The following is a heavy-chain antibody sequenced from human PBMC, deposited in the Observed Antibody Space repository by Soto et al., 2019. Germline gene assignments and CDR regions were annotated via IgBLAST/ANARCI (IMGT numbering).Heavy chain of an antibody. CDR3: ARSPNDILTGYYYYYYYYMDV. D-gene: IGHD3-9*01. CDR1: GGSISSGGYY. Sequence: QVQLQESGPGLVKPSQTLSLTCTVSGGSISSGGYYWSWIRQHPGKGLEWIGYIYYSGSTYYNPSLKSRFTISVDTSKNQFSLKLSSVTAADTAVYYCARSPNDILTGYYYYYYYYMDVWGKGTTVTVSS. CDR2: IYYSGST. V-gene: IGHV4-31*03. J-gene: IGHJ6*03.